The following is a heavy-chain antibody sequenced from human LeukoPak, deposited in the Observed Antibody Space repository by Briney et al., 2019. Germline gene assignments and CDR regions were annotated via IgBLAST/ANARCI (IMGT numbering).Heavy chain of an antibody. CDR1: GFSFSTYA. D-gene: IGHD1-26*01. CDR2: ISHDGSNK. J-gene: IGHJ4*02. CDR3: ARDKAVGPTLLDY. V-gene: IGHV3-30*04. Sequence: PGGSLRLSCAASGFSFSTYAMHWVRQAPGKGLEWVAIISHDGSNKYYADSVKGRFTIFRDNSKNSLYLQMNSLRAEDTAVYYCARDKAVGPTLLDYWGQGTLVTVSS.